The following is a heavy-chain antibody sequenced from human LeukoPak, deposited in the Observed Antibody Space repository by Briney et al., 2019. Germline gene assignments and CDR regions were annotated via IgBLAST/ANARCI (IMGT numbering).Heavy chain of an antibody. CDR2: IYYSGST. V-gene: IGHV4-39*01. J-gene: IGHJ6*02. CDR1: GGSISSSSYY. Sequence: PSETLSLTCTVSGGSISSSSYYWGSIRQPPGKGLEWIGSIYYSGSTYYNPSLKSRVTISVDTSKNQFSLKLSSVTAADTAVYYCACVPELQQYSSGCYPYYYYYGMDVWGQGTTVTVSS. CDR3: ACVPELQQYSSGCYPYYYYYGMDV. D-gene: IGHD6-25*01.